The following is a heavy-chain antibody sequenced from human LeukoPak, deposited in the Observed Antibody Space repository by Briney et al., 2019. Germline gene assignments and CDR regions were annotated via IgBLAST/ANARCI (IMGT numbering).Heavy chain of an antibody. D-gene: IGHD3-16*01. Sequence: PSETLSLTCTVSGGSISSSSYFLGWIRQPPGKGLEWIGSIYYSGSTYYNPSLKSRVTISVDKSKNQFSLKLSSVTAADTAMYYCVSGWGLWGGEYWGQGTLVTVSS. CDR1: GGSISSSSYF. V-gene: IGHV4-39*07. CDR3: VSGWGLWGGEY. J-gene: IGHJ4*02. CDR2: IYYSGST.